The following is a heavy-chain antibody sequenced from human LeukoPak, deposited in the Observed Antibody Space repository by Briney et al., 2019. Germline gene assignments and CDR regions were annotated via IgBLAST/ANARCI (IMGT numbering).Heavy chain of an antibody. CDR3: ARGDSGSYTQGFDY. D-gene: IGHD1-26*01. CDR2: FDPEDGET. V-gene: IGHV1-24*01. J-gene: IGHJ4*02. CDR1: GYTLTELS. Sequence: ASVKVSCKVSGYTLTELSMHWVRQAPGKGLEWMGGFDPEDGETIYAQKFQGRVTMTEDTSTDTAYMELSSLRSEDTAVYYCARGDSGSYTQGFDYWGQGTLVTVSS.